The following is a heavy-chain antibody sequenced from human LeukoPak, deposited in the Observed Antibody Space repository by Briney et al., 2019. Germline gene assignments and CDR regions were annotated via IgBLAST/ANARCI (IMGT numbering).Heavy chain of an antibody. CDR1: GFTFGSYA. CDR2: ISGSGGST. V-gene: IGHV3-23*01. Sequence: GGSLRLSCAASGFTFGSYAMSWVRQAPGKGLEWVSAISGSGGSTYYADSVKGRFTISRDNSKNTLYLQMNSLRAEDTAVYYCAKGRSIVGATRVDYWGQGTLVTVSS. J-gene: IGHJ4*02. D-gene: IGHD1-26*01. CDR3: AKGRSIVGATRVDY.